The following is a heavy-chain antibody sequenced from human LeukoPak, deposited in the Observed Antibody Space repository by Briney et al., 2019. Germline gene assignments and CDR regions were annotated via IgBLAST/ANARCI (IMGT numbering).Heavy chain of an antibody. Sequence: ASVKVSCKTSGYIFTGYHMNWVRQAPGQGPEWMGWINPKNGDTNYAQKFQGRVTMTRDTSISTAYLEVRRLTSDDTAVYFCARRGYSGYDFDYWGQGTLVTVSS. CDR3: ARRGYSGYDFDY. J-gene: IGHJ4*02. V-gene: IGHV1-2*02. CDR2: INPKNGDT. CDR1: GYIFTGYH. D-gene: IGHD5-12*01.